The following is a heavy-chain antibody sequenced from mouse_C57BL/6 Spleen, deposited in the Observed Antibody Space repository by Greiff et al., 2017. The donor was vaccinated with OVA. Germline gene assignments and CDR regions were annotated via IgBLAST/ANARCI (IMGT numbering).Heavy chain of an antibody. V-gene: IGHV5-17*01. Sequence: EVMLVESGGGLVKPGGSLKLSCAASGFTFSDYGMHWVRQAPEKGLEWVAYISSGSSTIYYADTVKGRFTISRDNAKNTLFLQMTSLRSEDTAMYYCARGYYDYDDYYAMDYWGQGTSVTVSS. CDR2: ISSGSSTI. D-gene: IGHD2-4*01. CDR3: ARGYYDYDDYYAMDY. J-gene: IGHJ4*01. CDR1: GFTFSDYG.